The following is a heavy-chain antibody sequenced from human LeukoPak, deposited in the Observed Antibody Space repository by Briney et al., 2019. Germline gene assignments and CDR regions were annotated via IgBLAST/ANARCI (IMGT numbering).Heavy chain of an antibody. Sequence: GGSLRLSCAASGFTFSSYWMHWVRQAPGKGLVWVSRINTDGSSTSYADSVKGRFTISRDNAKNTLYLQMNSLRAEDTAVYYCARDRTPARIVVVPAGAFDIWGQGTMVTVSS. CDR3: ARDRTPARIVVVPAGAFDI. CDR2: INTDGSST. D-gene: IGHD2-2*01. J-gene: IGHJ3*02. V-gene: IGHV3-74*01. CDR1: GFTFSSYW.